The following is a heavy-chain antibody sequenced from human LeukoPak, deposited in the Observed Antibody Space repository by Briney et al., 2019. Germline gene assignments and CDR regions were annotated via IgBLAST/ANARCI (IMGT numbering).Heavy chain of an antibody. CDR2: ISDRGKT. J-gene: IGHJ3*02. V-gene: IGHV3-23*01. D-gene: IGHD3-3*01. CDR1: GITFSSYD. Sequence: PGGSLRLSCVASGITFSSYDMSWVRQAPGKGVEWISAISDRGKTDYSDSVKGRFTISRDNSKNTLYPQLSSLRDEDTAMYYCAKLPTIFGVADSFDIWGQGTLVTVSS. CDR3: AKLPTIFGVADSFDI.